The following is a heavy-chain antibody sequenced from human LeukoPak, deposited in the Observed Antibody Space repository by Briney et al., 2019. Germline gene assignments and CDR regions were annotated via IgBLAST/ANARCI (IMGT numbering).Heavy chain of an antibody. Sequence: GGSLRLSCAASGFTFSTYSMNWVRQAPGKGLEWVSYLCSSSSTIFYADSVEGRFTISRDNAKNSLYLQMNSLRAEDTAVYYCARDTYGSGHCSGGNCEGFDYWGQGTLVTVSS. V-gene: IGHV3-48*01. CDR2: LCSSSSTI. D-gene: IGHD2-15*01. CDR3: ARDTYGSGHCSGGNCEGFDY. J-gene: IGHJ4*02. CDR1: GFTFSTYS.